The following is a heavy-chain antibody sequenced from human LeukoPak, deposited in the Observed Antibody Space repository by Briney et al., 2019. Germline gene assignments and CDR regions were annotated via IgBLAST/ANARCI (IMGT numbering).Heavy chain of an antibody. CDR1: GFTFSSYS. J-gene: IGHJ3*02. CDR3: AKGWWSSDWYSGFDI. CDR2: ISDGGDNT. V-gene: IGHV3-23*01. D-gene: IGHD6-19*01. Sequence: GGSLRLSCAASGFTFSSYSMNWVRQAPGRGLEWVSVISDGGDNTYYADSVKGRFTISRDNSKNTLHLQMNSLRAEDTAVYYCAKGWWSSDWYSGFDIWGQGTMVTVSS.